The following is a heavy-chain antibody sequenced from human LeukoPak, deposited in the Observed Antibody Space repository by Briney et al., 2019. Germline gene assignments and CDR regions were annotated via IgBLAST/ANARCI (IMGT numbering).Heavy chain of an antibody. CDR1: GYTFTSYA. CDR3: ARDSGSYYYYYGMDV. J-gene: IGHJ6*02. V-gene: IGHV7-4-1*02. Sequence: GASVKVSCKASGYTFTSYAMNWARQAPGQGLEWMGWINTNTGNPTYAQGFTGRFVFSLDTSVSTAYLQISSLKAEDTAVYYCARDSGSYYYYYGMDVWGQGTTVTVSS. CDR2: INTNTGNP. D-gene: IGHD1-26*01.